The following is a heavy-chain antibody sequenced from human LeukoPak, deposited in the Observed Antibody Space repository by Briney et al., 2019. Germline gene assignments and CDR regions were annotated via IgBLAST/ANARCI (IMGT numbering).Heavy chain of an antibody. D-gene: IGHD6-13*01. Sequence: GRSLRLSCATSGFTFSSYGMHWVRQAPGKGLEWVAVISYDGSNKYSADSVKGRFTTSRDNSKNTLYLQMNSLRAEDTAVYYCATGYSSSWYPHYFDYWGQGTLVTVSS. V-gene: IGHV3-30*03. J-gene: IGHJ4*02. CDR3: ATGYSSSWYPHYFDY. CDR1: GFTFSSYG. CDR2: ISYDGSNK.